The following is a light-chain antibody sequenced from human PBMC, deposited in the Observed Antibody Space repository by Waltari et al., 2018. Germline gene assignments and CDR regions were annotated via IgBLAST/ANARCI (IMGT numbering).Light chain of an antibody. Sequence: QSVLTQPPSASGTPGQRVAISCSGSSSNIGSNYLYWYQQLPGTAPKLLIYKSDQRSCGVPDRFSGSKSGTSASRAISGLRSEDEADYYCATWDDSLNALVFGGGTKLTVL. CDR2: KSD. V-gene: IGLV1-47*01. CDR3: ATWDDSLNALV. J-gene: IGLJ3*02. CDR1: SSNIGSNY.